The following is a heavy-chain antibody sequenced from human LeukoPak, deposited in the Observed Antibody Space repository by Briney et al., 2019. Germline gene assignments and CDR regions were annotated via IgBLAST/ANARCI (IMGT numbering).Heavy chain of an antibody. V-gene: IGHV3-33*01. CDR1: GFTFSSYG. D-gene: IGHD5-18*01. Sequence: GRSLRLSCAASGFTFSSYGMHWVRQAPGKGLEWVAVIWYDGSNKYYADSVKGRFTISRDNSKNPLYLQMNSLRAEDTAVYYCARDSQSSYGYWGAFDIWGQGTMVTVSS. CDR3: ARDSQSSYGYWGAFDI. CDR2: IWYDGSNK. J-gene: IGHJ3*02.